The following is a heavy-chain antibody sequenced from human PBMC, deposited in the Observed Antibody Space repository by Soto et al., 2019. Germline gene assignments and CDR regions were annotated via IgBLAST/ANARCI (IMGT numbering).Heavy chain of an antibody. CDR2: IYPGDSDT. D-gene: IGHD3-10*01. V-gene: IGHV5-51*01. CDR3: ARQDGSGSYLYYYYYVLAI. J-gene: IGHJ6*04. Sequence: GASLKISCKGSGYTFTSYWIVWVRQMPGKGLEWMGIIYPGDSDTRYSPSFKAQVTISVDKSISTAYLQWSSLKPSDTAMYYCARQDGSGSYLYYYYYVLAIWGKGTTVPVSS. CDR1: GYTFTSYW.